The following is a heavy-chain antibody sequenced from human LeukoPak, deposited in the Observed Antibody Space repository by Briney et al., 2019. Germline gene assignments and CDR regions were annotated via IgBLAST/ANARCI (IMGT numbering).Heavy chain of an antibody. V-gene: IGHV4-59*01. CDR2: IHYSGST. Sequence: SETLSLTCTVSGGSISNYYWGWIRQPPGKGLERIGYIHYSGSTNYNPSLKSRVTISVDTSNNQFSLKVRSVTAADTAVYYCARFSGVPVAGTSYYYYYMAVWGKGTTVTVS. J-gene: IGHJ6*03. D-gene: IGHD6-19*01. CDR1: GGSISNYY. CDR3: ARFSGVPVAGTSYYYYYMAV.